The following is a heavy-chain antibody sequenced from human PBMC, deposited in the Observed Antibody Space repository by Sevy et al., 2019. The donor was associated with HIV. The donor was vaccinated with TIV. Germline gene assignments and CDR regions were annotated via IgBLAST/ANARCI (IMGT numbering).Heavy chain of an antibody. D-gene: IGHD4-17*01. V-gene: IGHV3-23*01. J-gene: IGHJ6*02. CDR3: AKDPTYGDYFDYYYGMDV. Sequence: GGSLRLSCAASGFTFSSYAMSWVRQAPGKGLEWVSAISGIGGSTYYADSVKGRFTISRDNSKNTLYLQMNCLRAEDMAVYYCAKDPTYGDYFDYYYGMDVWGQGTTVTVSS. CDR2: ISGIGGST. CDR1: GFTFSSYA.